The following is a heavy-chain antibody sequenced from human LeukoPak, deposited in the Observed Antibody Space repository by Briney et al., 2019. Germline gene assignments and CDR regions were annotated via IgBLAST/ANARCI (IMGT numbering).Heavy chain of an antibody. Sequence: GGSPRLSCAASEFIVSSNYMTWVRQAPGKGLEWVSVIYSDGSTYYADSVKGRFTISRDNSKNTLYLQMNSLRAEDTAVYYCARDNIVVVAATKAYYFDYWGQGTLVTVSS. CDR1: EFIVSSNY. V-gene: IGHV3-66*01. CDR2: IYSDGST. J-gene: IGHJ4*02. CDR3: ARDNIVVVAATKAYYFDY. D-gene: IGHD2-15*01.